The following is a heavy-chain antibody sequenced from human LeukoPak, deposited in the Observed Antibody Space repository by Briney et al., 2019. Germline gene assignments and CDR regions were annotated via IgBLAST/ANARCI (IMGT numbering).Heavy chain of an antibody. J-gene: IGHJ4*02. CDR2: IQPDGGVR. V-gene: IGHV3-7*01. D-gene: IGHD4-17*01. CDR1: GFTFSSYS. CDR3: ARLFGGVTTFDY. Sequence: GGSLRLSCAASGFTFSSYSMSWVRQGPGKGLEWVASIQPDGGVRHYVDSVKGRFTISRDNAKNSLFLQMNSLRVEDTAVYYCARLFGGVTTFDYWGQGTLVTVSS.